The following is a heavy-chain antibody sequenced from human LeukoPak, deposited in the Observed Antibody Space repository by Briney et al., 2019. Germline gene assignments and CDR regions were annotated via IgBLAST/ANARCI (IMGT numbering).Heavy chain of an antibody. CDR1: GYTFTSYG. D-gene: IGHD2-2*02. CDR2: INPSGGST. J-gene: IGHJ5*02. V-gene: IGHV1-46*01. Sequence: GASVKVSCKASGYTFTSYGISWVRQAPGQGLEWMGIINPSGGSTSYAQKFQGRVTMTRDTSTSTVYMELSSLRSEDTAVYYCAREAFVVVPAAIGGNWFDPWGQGTLVTVSS. CDR3: AREAFVVVPAAIGGNWFDP.